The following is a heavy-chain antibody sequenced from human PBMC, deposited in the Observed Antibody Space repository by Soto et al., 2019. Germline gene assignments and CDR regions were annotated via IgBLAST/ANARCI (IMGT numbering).Heavy chain of an antibody. CDR3: ARKADYMPSGGEV. J-gene: IGHJ6*04. D-gene: IGHD3-16*01. CDR2: IYSAGDT. CDR1: GFAVRHNY. Sequence: EVQLVESGGGLVQPGGSLRLSCTASGFAVRHNYMTWVRQAPGKGLEWVSLIYSAGDTAYAVSVKGRFTISRHTSQNTLSLHMNSLRADDTAVYYCARKADYMPSGGEVWGKGTAVTVSS. V-gene: IGHV3-53*04.